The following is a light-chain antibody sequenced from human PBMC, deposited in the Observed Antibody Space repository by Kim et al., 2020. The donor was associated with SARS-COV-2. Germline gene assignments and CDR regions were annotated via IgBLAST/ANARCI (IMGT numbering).Light chain of an antibody. V-gene: IGKV3-20*01. J-gene: IGKJ1*01. CDR2: GAS. CDR3: QQYNESPRT. CDR1: RQLDRH. Sequence: SSPGENAALSCRSSRQLDRHLVGCQQRQGQAARLLIYGASSRATGIPDSCSSRGSCTEVILIISGLESAEFAVDYYQQYNESPRTFGQGTKVDIK.